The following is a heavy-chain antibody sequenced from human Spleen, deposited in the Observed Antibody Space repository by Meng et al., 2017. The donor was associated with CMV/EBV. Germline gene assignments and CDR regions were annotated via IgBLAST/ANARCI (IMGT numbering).Heavy chain of an antibody. CDR2: IIPLFGTT. J-gene: IGHJ5*02. CDR3: AREGRQYCTTTTCYTGGPFDP. CDR1: YA. Sequence: YAINWVRQAPGQGLEWMGIIIPLFGTTTYAQKFQGRVTITTDDSTRTAFMELSDLKSDDTAVYFCAREGRQYCTTTTCYTGGPFDPWGQGTLVTVSS. V-gene: IGHV1-69*05. D-gene: IGHD2-2*02.